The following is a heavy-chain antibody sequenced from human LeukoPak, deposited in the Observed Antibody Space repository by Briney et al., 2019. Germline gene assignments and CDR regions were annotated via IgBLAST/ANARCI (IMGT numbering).Heavy chain of an antibody. CDR1: GFTFNSYT. D-gene: IGHD2-8*01. J-gene: IGHJ4*02. CDR3: AKDLRPDGVDNFDH. Sequence: GGSLRLSCAASGFTFNSYTMNWVRQAPGKGLQWVANILASGSPTYYADSVKGRFIISRDNSKNTVYLQMNSLRVEDTAIYYCAKDLRPDGVDNFDHWGQGILVTVSS. CDR2: ILASGSPT. V-gene: IGHV3-23*01.